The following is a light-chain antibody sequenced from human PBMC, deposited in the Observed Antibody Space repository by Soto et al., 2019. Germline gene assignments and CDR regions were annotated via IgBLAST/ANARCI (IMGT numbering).Light chain of an antibody. CDR1: SSSIGAGYD. J-gene: IGLJ1*01. V-gene: IGLV1-40*01. CDR2: GNS. Sequence: QSVLTQPPSVSGAPGQRVTISCTGNSSSIGAGYDVHWYQHLPETAPKLLISGNSNRPSGVPDRFSGSKSGTSASLAITGLQAEDEADYYCQSYDNSLSGFYVFGTGTKLTVL. CDR3: QSYDNSLSGFYV.